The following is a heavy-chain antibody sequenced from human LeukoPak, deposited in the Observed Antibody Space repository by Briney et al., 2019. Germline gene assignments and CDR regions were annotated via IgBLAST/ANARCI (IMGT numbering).Heavy chain of an antibody. CDR1: GYTFTGYY. CDR2: INPNSGGT. J-gene: IGHJ4*02. CDR3: ARVLELQSWFAIFDY. D-gene: IGHD1-7*01. Sequence: GASVKVFCKASGYTFTGYYMHWVRQAPGQGLEWMGWINPNSGGTNYAQKFQGRVTMTRDTSISIAYMELSRLRSDDTAVYYCARVLELQSWFAIFDYWGQGTLVTVSS. V-gene: IGHV1-2*02.